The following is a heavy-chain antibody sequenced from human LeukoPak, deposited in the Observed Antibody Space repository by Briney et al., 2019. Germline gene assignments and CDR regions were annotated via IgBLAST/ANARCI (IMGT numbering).Heavy chain of an antibody. D-gene: IGHD3-22*01. CDR1: GFTFDDYA. J-gene: IGHJ4*02. CDR3: AKDEDYYDSSGYPDY. Sequence: GGSLRLSCAASGFTFDDYAMHWVRQAPGKGLEWVSLISWDGGSTYYADSVKGRFTISRDNSKNSLYLQMNSLRAEDTALYYCAKDEDYYDSSGYPDYWGQGTLVTVSS. V-gene: IGHV3-43D*03. CDR2: ISWDGGST.